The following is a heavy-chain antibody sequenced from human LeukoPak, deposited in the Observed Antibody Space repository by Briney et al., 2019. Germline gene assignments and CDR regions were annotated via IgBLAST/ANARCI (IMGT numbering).Heavy chain of an antibody. D-gene: IGHD5-18*01. CDR3: ARIIINSGYSYGIDF. CDR2: VWHDGSNK. Sequence: GRSLRLSCAASGFVFSSYGVHWVRQTPGKGLEWVAVVWHDGSNKYYRDSVKGRFTISRDNSKNTLFLQMNSLRADDTAVYYCARIIINSGYSYGIDFWGQGTLVTVSS. CDR1: GFVFSSYG. J-gene: IGHJ4*02. V-gene: IGHV3-33*01.